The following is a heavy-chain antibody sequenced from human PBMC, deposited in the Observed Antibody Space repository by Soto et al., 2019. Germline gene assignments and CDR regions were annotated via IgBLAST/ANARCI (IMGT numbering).Heavy chain of an antibody. J-gene: IGHJ4*02. CDR2: IYNSGRT. CDR3: AGDIPSGSYRFDY. Sequence: QVQLQESGPGLVKPSETLSLTCTVSGGSISSHPWSWIRQAPGKGLEWIGYIYNSGRTIYNPSFRSRVTILLDKPKNQFTLNLGSVTAADTAIYYCAGDIPSGSYRFDYWGQGTLVTVSS. V-gene: IGHV4-59*08. CDR1: GGSISSHP. D-gene: IGHD1-26*01.